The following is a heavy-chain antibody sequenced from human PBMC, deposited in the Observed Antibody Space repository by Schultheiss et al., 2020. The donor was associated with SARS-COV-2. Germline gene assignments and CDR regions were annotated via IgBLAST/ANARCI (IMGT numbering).Heavy chain of an antibody. Sequence: SETLFLTCAVSGGSISSGGYSWSWIRQPPGKGLEWIGYIYHSGSTYYNPSLKSRVTISVDRSKNQFSLKLSSVTAADTAVYYCARLSMVRGGFDPWGQGTLVTVSS. V-gene: IGHV4-30-2*01. CDR1: GGSISSGGYS. CDR2: IYHSGST. J-gene: IGHJ5*02. D-gene: IGHD3-10*01. CDR3: ARLSMVRGGFDP.